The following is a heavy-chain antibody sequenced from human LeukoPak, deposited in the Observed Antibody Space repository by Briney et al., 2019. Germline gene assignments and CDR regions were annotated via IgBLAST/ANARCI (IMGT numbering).Heavy chain of an antibody. CDR1: GFTFNNYA. V-gene: IGHV3-30*04. Sequence: GGSLRLSCAASGFTFNNYAMHWVRQAPGKGLEWVAVIAYDGTTKYYADSVKGRFTISRDSSKNTLYLQMDSLRAEDTAVYYCARGTYYYGSGSHYPPDYWGQGTLVTVSS. CDR2: IAYDGTTK. D-gene: IGHD3-10*01. J-gene: IGHJ4*02. CDR3: ARGTYYYGSGSHYPPDY.